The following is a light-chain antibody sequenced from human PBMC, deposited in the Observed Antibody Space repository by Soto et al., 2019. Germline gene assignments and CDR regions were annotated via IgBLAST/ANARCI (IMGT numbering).Light chain of an antibody. Sequence: IVLTQSPDSLSVSLGERATIDCKSSRSLLYSSNHNNYLAWYQHKPGQPPRLLINWASARESGVPDRFSGAGSGIDFTLTISSLHAEDVAVYFCQQYYGTPLTFGGGTKGAIK. CDR2: WAS. J-gene: IGKJ4*01. CDR1: RSLLYSSNHNNY. CDR3: QQYYGTPLT. V-gene: IGKV4-1*01.